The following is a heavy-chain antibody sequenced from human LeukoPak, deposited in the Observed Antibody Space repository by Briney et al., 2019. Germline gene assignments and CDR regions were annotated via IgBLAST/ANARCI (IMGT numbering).Heavy chain of an antibody. J-gene: IGHJ6*02. V-gene: IGHV1-18*01. D-gene: IGHD6-13*01. CDR1: GYTFTSYG. CDR3: ARSSGGAAAGYYYYYGMDV. Sequence: ASVKVSCKASGYTFTSYGISWVRQAPGQGLEWMGWISAYNGNTNYAQKLQGRVTMTTDTSTSTAYMELRSLRSDDTAVYYCARSSGGAAAGYYYYYGMDVWGQGTTVTVSS. CDR2: ISAYNGNT.